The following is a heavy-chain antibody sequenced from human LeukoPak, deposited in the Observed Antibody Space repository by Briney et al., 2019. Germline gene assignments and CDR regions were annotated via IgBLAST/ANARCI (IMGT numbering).Heavy chain of an antibody. CDR2: ISSRGSTT. V-gene: IGHV3-48*03. D-gene: IGHD6-19*01. Sequence: GESLRLSCVAYGFSFSTYELNWVRQAPGRGLEWLSYISSRGSTTYYADSGKGRFNISRDNAKNSLYLQMNSLRAEDTAVYYCARALYFRHSSAPQAYFDYWGQGILVTVSS. CDR1: GFSFSTYE. CDR3: ARALYFRHSSAPQAYFDY. J-gene: IGHJ4*02.